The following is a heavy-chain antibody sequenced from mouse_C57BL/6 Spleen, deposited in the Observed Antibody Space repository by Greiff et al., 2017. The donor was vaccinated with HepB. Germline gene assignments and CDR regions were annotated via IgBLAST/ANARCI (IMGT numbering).Heavy chain of an antibody. CDR3: ARSNYDYDGGFAY. V-gene: IGHV1-55*01. CDR2: IYPGSGST. D-gene: IGHD2-4*01. Sequence: QVQLQQPGAELVKPGASVKMSCKASGYTFTSYWITWVKQRPGQGLEWIGDIYPGSGSTNYNEKFKSKATLTVDTSSSTAYMQLSSLTSEDSAVYYGARSNYDYDGGFAYWGQGTLVTVSA. CDR1: GYTFTSYW. J-gene: IGHJ3*01.